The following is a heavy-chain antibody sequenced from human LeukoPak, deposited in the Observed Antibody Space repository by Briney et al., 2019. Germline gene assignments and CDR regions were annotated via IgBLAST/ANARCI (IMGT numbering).Heavy chain of an antibody. CDR3: AIGMYAVAGTLLY. Sequence: GGSLRLSCAAAGFTFSTFSMNWVRQAPGKGLEWVSPISGRSNYIFYADSVKGRFTISRDNAENSLYLLLNSLRAEDTAVYYCAIGMYAVAGTLLYWGQGTLVTVSS. CDR1: GFTFSTFS. D-gene: IGHD6-19*01. V-gene: IGHV3-21*01. CDR2: ISGRSNYI. J-gene: IGHJ4*02.